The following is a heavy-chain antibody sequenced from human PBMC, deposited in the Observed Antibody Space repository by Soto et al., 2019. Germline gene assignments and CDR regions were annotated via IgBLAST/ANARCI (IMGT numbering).Heavy chain of an antibody. CDR1: GGSISSYY. V-gene: IGHV4-59*08. Sequence: PSETLSLTCSVSGGSISSYYWSWIRQPPGKGLEWIGYIYVNGNINYNPSPKSRVTMSVDTSKNHFSLRLTSVTAADTAVYYCAKHGRPDGSRENYFDNWGQGTLVTVSS. CDR2: IYVNGNI. CDR3: AKHGRPDGSRENYFDN. D-gene: IGHD3-10*01. J-gene: IGHJ4*02.